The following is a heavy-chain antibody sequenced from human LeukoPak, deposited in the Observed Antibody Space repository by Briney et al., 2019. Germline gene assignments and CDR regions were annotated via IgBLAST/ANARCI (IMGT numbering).Heavy chain of an antibody. CDR3: AKDRGSIAVAGIDY. CDR2: ISGTVGST. V-gene: IGHV3-23*01. J-gene: IGHJ4*02. Sequence: GGTLRLSCAASGFTFSSYAMSWVRQAPGKGLEWVSAISGTVGSTYYADSVKGRFTISRDNSKNTLYLQMNSLRAEDTAVYYCAKDRGSIAVAGIDYWGQGTLVTVSS. D-gene: IGHD6-19*01. CDR1: GFTFSSYA.